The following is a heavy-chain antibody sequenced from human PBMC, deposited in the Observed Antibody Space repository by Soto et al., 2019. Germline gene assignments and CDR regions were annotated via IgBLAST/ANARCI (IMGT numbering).Heavy chain of an antibody. CDR2: IYWNDDK. CDR1: GFSLSTSGVG. Sequence: SGPTLVNPTQTLTLTCTFSGFSLSTSGVGVGWIRQPPGKALEWLALIYWNDDKRYSPSLKSRLTITKDTSKNQVVLTMTNMDPVDTATYYCARLYYDFWSGYDPNWFDPWGQGTLVTVSS. V-gene: IGHV2-5*01. CDR3: ARLYYDFWSGYDPNWFDP. J-gene: IGHJ5*02. D-gene: IGHD3-3*01.